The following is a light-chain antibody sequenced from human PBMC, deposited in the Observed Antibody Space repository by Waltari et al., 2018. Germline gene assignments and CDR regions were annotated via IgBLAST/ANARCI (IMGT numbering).Light chain of an antibody. J-gene: IGKJ4*01. Sequence: EIVMTQSPATLSVSPGERATLSCRASQSVSSNLAWYQQNAGQAPRLLIYGASPRATGNAARFSGSGSETEFTLTISSLQSEDFAVYYCQQYSNWPPLTFGGGTKVEIK. V-gene: IGKV3-15*01. CDR3: QQYSNWPPLT. CDR1: QSVSSN. CDR2: GAS.